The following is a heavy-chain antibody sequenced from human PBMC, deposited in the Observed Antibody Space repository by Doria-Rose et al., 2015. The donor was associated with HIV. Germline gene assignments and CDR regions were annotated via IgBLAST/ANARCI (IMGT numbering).Heavy chain of an antibody. CDR2: INHSGST. Sequence: QWGAGLLKPSKTLSLTCAVYGGAFSTYHWSWIRQPPGKGLEWIGEINHSGSTNYNPSLKSRVTISVDTSKNQFSLRLTSVTAADTAVYYCARGSLTEEIWAFDIWGQGTMVTVSS. CDR1: GGAFSTYH. CDR3: ARGSLTEEIWAFDI. V-gene: IGHV4-34*01. D-gene: IGHD3-16*01. J-gene: IGHJ3*02.